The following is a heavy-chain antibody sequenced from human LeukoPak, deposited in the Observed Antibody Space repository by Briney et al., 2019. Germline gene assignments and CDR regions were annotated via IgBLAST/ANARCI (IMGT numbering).Heavy chain of an antibody. CDR2: INPNSGGT. Sequence: ASVKVSCKASGYTFTGYYMHWVRQAPGQGLEWMGWINPNSGGTNYAQKFQGRVTMTRDASISTAYMELSRLRSDDTAVYYCARKAVRGMATIWFGYWGQGTLVTVSS. V-gene: IGHV1-2*02. CDR1: GYTFTGYY. J-gene: IGHJ4*02. D-gene: IGHD5-24*01. CDR3: ARKAVRGMATIWFGY.